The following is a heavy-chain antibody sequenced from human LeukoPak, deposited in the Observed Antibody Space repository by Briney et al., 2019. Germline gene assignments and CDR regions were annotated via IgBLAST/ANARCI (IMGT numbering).Heavy chain of an antibody. CDR3: ARDNNYDY. CDR1: GFTFSSYG. Sequence: GGSLRLSCAASGFTFSSYGMHWVRQAPGKGLEWVAVIWYDGSKREYGDSVKGRFTVSRDDSKNTLYLQMNSLRAEDTAVYYCARDNNYDYWGQGTLVTVSS. CDR2: IWYDGSKR. V-gene: IGHV3-33*01. J-gene: IGHJ4*02.